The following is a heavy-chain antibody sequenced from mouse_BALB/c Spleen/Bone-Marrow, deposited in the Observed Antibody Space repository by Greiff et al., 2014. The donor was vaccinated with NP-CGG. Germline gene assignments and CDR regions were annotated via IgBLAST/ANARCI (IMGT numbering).Heavy chain of an antibody. CDR3: ARTGNLAWFAY. V-gene: IGHV1-80*01. D-gene: IGHD2-1*01. J-gene: IGHJ3*01. CDR1: GYAFSSYW. Sequence: QVQLQQPGAELVRPGSSVKIPCKASGYAFSSYWMNWVKQRPGQGLEWIGQIYPGDGDTNYNGKFKGKATLTADKSSSTAYMQLSSLTSEDSAVYFCARTGNLAWFAYWGQGTLVTVSA. CDR2: IYPGDGDT.